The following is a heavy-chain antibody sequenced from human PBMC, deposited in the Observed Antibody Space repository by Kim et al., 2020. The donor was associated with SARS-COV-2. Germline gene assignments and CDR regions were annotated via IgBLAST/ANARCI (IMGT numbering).Heavy chain of an antibody. CDR2: IYHTGSI. CDR3: ARGDYASGLYHDY. CDR1: VGSFSGYY. D-gene: IGHD3-10*01. J-gene: IGHJ4*02. V-gene: IGHV4-34*01. Sequence: SETLSLTCAVYVGSFSGYYWTWIRQPPGKGLEWIGEIYHTGSINYNPSLKSRVTISLDASKNQFSVKLSSVTAADTAVYYCARGDYASGLYHDYWGQGTRVTVSS.